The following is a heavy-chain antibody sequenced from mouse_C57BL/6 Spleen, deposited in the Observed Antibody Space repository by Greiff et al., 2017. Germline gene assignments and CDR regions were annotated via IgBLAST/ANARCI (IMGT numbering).Heavy chain of an antibody. CDR2: ISYDGSN. CDR1: GYSITSGYY. J-gene: IGHJ2*01. V-gene: IGHV3-6*01. CDR3: AREGDYDYDVSFDY. D-gene: IGHD2-4*01. Sequence: EVQLVESGPGLVKPSQSLSLTCSVTGYSITSGYYWNWIRQFPGNKLEWMGYISYDGSNNYNPSLKNRISITRDTSKNQFFLKLNSVTTEDTATYYCAREGDYDYDVSFDYWGQGTTLTVSS.